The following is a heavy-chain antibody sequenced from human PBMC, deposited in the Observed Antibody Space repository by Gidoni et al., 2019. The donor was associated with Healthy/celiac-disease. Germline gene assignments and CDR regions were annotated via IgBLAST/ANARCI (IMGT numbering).Heavy chain of an antibody. D-gene: IGHD3-22*01. CDR2: IIPILGIA. CDR1: VGPFTSYA. J-gene: IGHJ2*01. V-gene: IGHV1-69*04. CDR3: ARAHFDLNYYDSSGYYYDWYFDL. Sequence: QVQLVQPGAEVKKPGSSVKVPCQHSVGPFTSYATSWVHQAPGQGLGWMGRIIPILGIANYAQKFQGRVTITADKSTSTAYMELSSLRSEDTAVYYCARAHFDLNYYDSSGYYYDWYFDLWGRGTLVTVSS.